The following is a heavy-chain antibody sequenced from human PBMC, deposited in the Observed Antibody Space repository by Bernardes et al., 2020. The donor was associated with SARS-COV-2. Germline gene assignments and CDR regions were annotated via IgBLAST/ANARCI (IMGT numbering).Heavy chain of an antibody. Sequence: SETLSLTCAVYGGSFSGYYWSWIRQPPGKGLEWIGEINHSGSTNYNPSLKSRVTISVDTSKNQFSLKLSSVTAADTAVYYCASEKGAARITIVGVVIGTPPNVYYFDYWGQGTLVTVSS. J-gene: IGHJ4*02. D-gene: IGHD3-3*01. CDR3: ASEKGAARITIVGVVIGTPPNVYYFDY. CDR2: INHSGST. V-gene: IGHV4-34*01. CDR1: GGSFSGYY.